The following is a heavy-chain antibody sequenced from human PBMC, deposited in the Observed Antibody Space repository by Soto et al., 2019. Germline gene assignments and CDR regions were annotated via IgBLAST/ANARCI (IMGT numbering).Heavy chain of an antibody. D-gene: IGHD2-21*02. CDR3: ARSIVVVTALDY. Sequence: GTSVKVSCKASGDTFSFYARHWVRQAPGQRLEWMGWINAGNGNTKYSQKFQGRVTITRDTSASTAYMELSSLRSEDTAVYYCARSIVVVTALDYWGQGTLVTVSS. J-gene: IGHJ4*02. CDR2: INAGNGNT. V-gene: IGHV1-3*01. CDR1: GDTFSFYA.